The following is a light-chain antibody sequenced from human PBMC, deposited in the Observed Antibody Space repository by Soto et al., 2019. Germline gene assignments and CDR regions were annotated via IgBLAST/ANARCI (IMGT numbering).Light chain of an antibody. CDR2: KAS. CDR3: QHYNSYSEA. V-gene: IGKV1-5*03. CDR1: QSIDTW. Sequence: DIQMTQSPSTLSASVGDRVTITCRASQSIDTWLAWHQQKPGQAPKLLISKASSLESGVPSRFSGSGSGTEFTLTISSLQPDDSATYYCQHYNSYSEASGQRTEVDVK. J-gene: IGKJ1*01.